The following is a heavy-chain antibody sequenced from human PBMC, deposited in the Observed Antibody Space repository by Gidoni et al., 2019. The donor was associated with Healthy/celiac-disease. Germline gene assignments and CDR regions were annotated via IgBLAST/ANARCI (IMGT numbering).Heavy chain of an antibody. V-gene: IGHV1-69*01. CDR2: IIPIFGTA. CDR1: GGTFSSYA. CDR3: ARDQEYYDSSGYDDDAFDI. Sequence: QVQLVQSGAEVKKPGSSVKVSYKASGGTFSSYASSWVRQAPGQGLEWMGGIIPIFGTATYAQKFQGRVTITADESTSTAYMGLSSLRSEDTAVYYCARDQEYYDSSGYDDDAFDIWGQGTMVTVSS. J-gene: IGHJ3*02. D-gene: IGHD3-22*01.